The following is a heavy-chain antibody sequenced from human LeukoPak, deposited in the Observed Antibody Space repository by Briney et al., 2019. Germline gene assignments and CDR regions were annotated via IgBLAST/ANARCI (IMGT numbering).Heavy chain of an antibody. CDR1: GFSFSNYA. CDR3: AKDRYSSWYLTLDF. V-gene: IGHV3-23*01. CDR2: ISGSGDST. D-gene: IGHD6-13*01. J-gene: IGHJ4*02. Sequence: GGSLRLSCAASGFSFSNYAMSWVRQAPGKGLEWVSVISGSGDSTNYADSVKGRFTISRDNSKNTLYLQMNSLRAEDTAVYYCAKDRYSSWYLTLDFWGQGTLVTVSS.